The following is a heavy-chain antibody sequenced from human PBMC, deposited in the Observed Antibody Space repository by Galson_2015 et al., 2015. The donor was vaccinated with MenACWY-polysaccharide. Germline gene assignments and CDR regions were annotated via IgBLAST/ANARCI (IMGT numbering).Heavy chain of an antibody. CDR2: IQYDGSNT. J-gene: IGHJ3*02. Sequence: SLRLSCAASGSRFSNSGMHWVRQAPGKGLEWVAVIQYDGSNTVYADSVKGRFTISRDNSKNTVFLEMNTLGVEDTAVYYCAREDSTIVFHDFEIWGQGTMVTVSS. D-gene: IGHD1-1*01. V-gene: IGHV3-33*01. CDR3: AREDSTIVFHDFEI. CDR1: GSRFSNSG.